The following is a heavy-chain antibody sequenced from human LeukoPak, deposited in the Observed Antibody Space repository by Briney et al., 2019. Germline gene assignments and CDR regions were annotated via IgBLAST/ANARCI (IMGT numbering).Heavy chain of an antibody. J-gene: IGHJ5*02. CDR3: ARNIGVVVPAAPYDRFDP. V-gene: IGHV4-30-4*01. CDR1: GGSISSGDYY. D-gene: IGHD2-2*01. Sequence: SQTLSLTCTVSGGSISSGDYYWSWIRQPPGKGLEWIGYIYYSGSTYYNPSLKSRVTISVDTSKNQFSLKLSSVTAADTAVYYCARNIGVVVPAAPYDRFDPWGQGTLVTVSS. CDR2: IYYSGST.